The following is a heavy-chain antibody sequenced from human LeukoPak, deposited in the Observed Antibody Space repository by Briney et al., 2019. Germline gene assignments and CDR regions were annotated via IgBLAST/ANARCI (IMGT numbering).Heavy chain of an antibody. D-gene: IGHD3-22*01. Sequence: GESLKISCKGSGNSFNTYWIGWVRQMPGKGLEWMGIIYPDGSDTRYSPSFQGQVTISADKSISTAYLQWSSLKASDTAMYYCAREYYYDSSGYDAFDLWGQGTMVTVSS. V-gene: IGHV5-51*01. CDR2: IYPDGSDT. CDR3: AREYYYDSSGYDAFDL. J-gene: IGHJ3*01. CDR1: GNSFNTYW.